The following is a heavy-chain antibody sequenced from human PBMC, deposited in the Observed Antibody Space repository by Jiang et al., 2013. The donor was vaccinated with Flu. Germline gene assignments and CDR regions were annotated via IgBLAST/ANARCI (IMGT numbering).Heavy chain of an antibody. D-gene: IGHD7-27*01. Sequence: LLKPSETLSLTCAVYGGSFSGYYWSWIRQTPGKGLEWIGEVNHRGNTNYNPSLASRVTLSGDTSKNQFSLRLTSLTAADTAVYYCGRHQTGERNFDYWGPGEPWSPSPQ. V-gene: IGHV4-34*01. CDR2: VNHRGNT. CDR1: GGSFSGYY. J-gene: IGHJ4*02. CDR3: GRHQTGERNFDY.